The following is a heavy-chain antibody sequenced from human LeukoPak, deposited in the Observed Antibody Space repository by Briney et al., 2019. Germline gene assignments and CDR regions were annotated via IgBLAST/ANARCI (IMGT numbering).Heavy chain of an antibody. CDR3: ARVSHHYGSGSYHYTSYYYYYMDV. Sequence: SETLSLTYTVSGGSISSYYWSWIRQPPGKGLEWIGYIYYSGSTNYNPSLKSRVTISVDTSKNQFSLKLSSVTAADTAVYYCARVSHHYGSGSYHYTSYYYYYMDVWGKGTTVTISS. CDR1: GGSISSYY. V-gene: IGHV4-59*01. D-gene: IGHD3-10*01. J-gene: IGHJ6*03. CDR2: IYYSGST.